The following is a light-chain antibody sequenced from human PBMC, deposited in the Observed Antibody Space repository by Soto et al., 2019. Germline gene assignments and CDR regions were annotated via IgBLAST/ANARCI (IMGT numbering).Light chain of an antibody. CDR1: QSISSW. V-gene: IGKV1-5*03. Sequence: DIQMTQSPSTLSASVGDRVTITCRASQSISSWLAWCQQKPGKAPKLLIHKGSSLESGVPSRFSGSGSGTEFTLTISSLQPDGFAAYYCQQYSSYWTFGQGTKVEGK. CDR3: QQYSSYWT. CDR2: KGS. J-gene: IGKJ1*01.